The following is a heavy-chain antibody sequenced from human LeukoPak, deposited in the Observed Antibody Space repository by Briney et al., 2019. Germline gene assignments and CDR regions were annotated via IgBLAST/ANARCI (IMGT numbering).Heavy chain of an antibody. CDR3: AKGPVLWFGGQLI. V-gene: IGHV3-30*02. CDR1: GFTFSSYG. Sequence: GRSLRLSCAASGFTFSSYGMHWVRQAPGKGLEWVAFIRYDGSNKYYADSVKGRFTISRDNSKNTLYLQMNSLRAEDTAVYYCAKGPVLWFGGQLIWGQGTMVTVSS. J-gene: IGHJ3*02. D-gene: IGHD3-10*01. CDR2: IRYDGSNK.